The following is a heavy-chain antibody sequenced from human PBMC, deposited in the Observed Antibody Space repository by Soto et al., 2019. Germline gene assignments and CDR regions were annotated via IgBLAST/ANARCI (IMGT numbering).Heavy chain of an antibody. CDR3: ARGDFLEWSLHMDV. D-gene: IGHD3-3*01. Sequence: QVQLVQSGAEVKKPGSSVKVSCKASGGTFSSYAISWVRQAPGQGLEWMGGIIPKSGVTNYSQNFQGRVTMTRDTAISTAYMELRRLRSDDTAVYYCARGDFLEWSLHMDVWGRGTTVTVSS. J-gene: IGHJ6*01. CDR2: IIPKSGVT. V-gene: IGHV1-2*02. CDR1: GGTFSSYA.